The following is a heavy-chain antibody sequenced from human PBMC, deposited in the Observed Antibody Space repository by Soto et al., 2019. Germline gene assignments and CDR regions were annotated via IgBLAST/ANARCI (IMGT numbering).Heavy chain of an antibody. J-gene: IGHJ4*02. D-gene: IGHD6-19*01. CDR3: ARVKGGWYFDY. CDR1: GLSFSSYA. CDR2: ISGGGSST. Sequence: PGGSLRLSCAASGLSFSSYAMTWVRQAPGKGLEWVSAISGGGSSTFYADSVKGRFTISRDNSKNTLYLQMNSLRVEDTAVYYCARVKGGWYFDYWGQGTLVNVSS. V-gene: IGHV3-23*01.